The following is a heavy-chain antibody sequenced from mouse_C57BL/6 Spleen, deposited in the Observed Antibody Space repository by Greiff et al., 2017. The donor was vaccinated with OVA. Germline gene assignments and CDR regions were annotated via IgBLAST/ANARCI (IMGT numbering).Heavy chain of an antibody. CDR1: GYTFTSYW. CDR3: ARSGGTRGLNYCDY. CDR2: IDPSDSET. V-gene: IGHV1-52*01. Sequence: QVQLQQPGAELVRPGSSVTLSCKASGYTFTSYWMHWVKQRPIQGLEWIGNIDPSDSETHYNQKFKDKATLTVDKSSSTAYMQLSSLTSEDSAVYDCARSGGTRGLNYCDYWGQGTTLTVSS. D-gene: IGHD3-1*01. J-gene: IGHJ2*01.